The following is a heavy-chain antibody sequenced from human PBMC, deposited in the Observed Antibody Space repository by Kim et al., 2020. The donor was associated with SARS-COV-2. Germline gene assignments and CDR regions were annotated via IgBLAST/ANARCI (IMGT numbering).Heavy chain of an antibody. V-gene: IGHV3-48*03. CDR3: ARGSIKLDSSGTPTPPLNDY. CDR1: GFTFSSYE. CDR2: ISSSGSTI. J-gene: IGHJ4*02. D-gene: IGHD3-22*01. Sequence: GGSLRLSCAASGFTFSSYEMNWVRQAPGKGLEWVSYISSSGSTIYYADSVKGRFTISRDNAKNSLYLQMNSLRAEDTAVYYCARGSIKLDSSGTPTPPLNDYWGQGTLVTVSS.